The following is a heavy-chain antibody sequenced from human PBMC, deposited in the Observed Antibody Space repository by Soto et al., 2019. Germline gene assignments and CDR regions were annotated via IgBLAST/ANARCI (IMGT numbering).Heavy chain of an antibody. D-gene: IGHD5-12*01. CDR3: AKGGDGEMATTTGDYYYGMDV. J-gene: IGHJ6*02. Sequence: GGSLRLSCAASGFTVSSNYMSWVRQAPGKGLEWVSVIYSGGSTYYADSVKGRFTISRDNSKNTLYLQMNSLRAEDTAVYYCAKGGDGEMATTTGDYYYGMDVWGQGTTVTVSS. V-gene: IGHV3-53*05. CDR1: GFTVSSNY. CDR2: IYSGGST.